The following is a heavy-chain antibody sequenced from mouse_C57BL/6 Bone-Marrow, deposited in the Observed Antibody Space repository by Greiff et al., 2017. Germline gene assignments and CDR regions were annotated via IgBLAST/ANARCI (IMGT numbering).Heavy chain of an antibody. CDR2: MHPNGGSP. CDR1: GYTFTNYW. Sequence: QVQLQQPGAELVKPGASVKLSCKASGYTFTNYWMHWVKQRPGQGLEWIGMMHPNGGSPDYNEKFKSEATLRVDKSSRTAYIELSSLTSEDSAVYYCARSYDYDDYTMDYWGQGTSVTVSS. J-gene: IGHJ4*01. V-gene: IGHV1-64*01. D-gene: IGHD2-4*01. CDR3: ARSYDYDDYTMDY.